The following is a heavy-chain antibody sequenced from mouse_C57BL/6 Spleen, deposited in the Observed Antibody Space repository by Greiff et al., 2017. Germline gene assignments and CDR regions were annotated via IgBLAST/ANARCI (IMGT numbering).Heavy chain of an antibody. Sequence: QVQLQQPGAELVKPGASVKLSCKASGYTFTSYWMQWVKQRPGQGLEWIGEIDPSDSYTNSNQKFKGKATLTVDTSSSTAYMQLSRLTSEGSAVYYCARRDYYYGSSPCAYWGQGTLVTVSA. CDR1: GYTFTSYW. V-gene: IGHV1-50*01. CDR2: IDPSDSYT. J-gene: IGHJ3*01. D-gene: IGHD1-1*01. CDR3: ARRDYYYGSSPCAY.